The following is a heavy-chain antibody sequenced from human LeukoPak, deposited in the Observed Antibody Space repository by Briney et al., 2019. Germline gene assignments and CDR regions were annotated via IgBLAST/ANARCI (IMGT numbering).Heavy chain of an antibody. CDR3: AREEGYYDSSGYSNWFDP. CDR1: GFTFSSYW. J-gene: IGHJ5*02. V-gene: IGHV3-74*01. CDR2: INSDGSST. Sequence: GGSLRLSCAASGFTFSSYWMHWARQAPGKGLVWVSRINSDGSSTSYADSVKGRFTISRDNAKNTLYLQMNSLRAEDTAVYYCAREEGYYDSSGYSNWFDPWGQGTLVTVSS. D-gene: IGHD3-22*01.